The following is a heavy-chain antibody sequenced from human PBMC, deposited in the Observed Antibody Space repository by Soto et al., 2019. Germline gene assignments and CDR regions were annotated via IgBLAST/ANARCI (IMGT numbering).Heavy chain of an antibody. J-gene: IGHJ4*02. V-gene: IGHV3-21*01. Sequence: EVQLVESGGGLVKPGGSLRLSCAASGFTFSTYSMNWVRQAPGKGLEWVSYISSSSTNIYYADSVKGRFTISRDNAKNSLYLQMNSLRAEDTAVYYCLIAVAGSFAPDYWGQGTLVTVSS. CDR2: ISSSSTNI. CDR3: LIAVAGSFAPDY. D-gene: IGHD6-19*01. CDR1: GFTFSTYS.